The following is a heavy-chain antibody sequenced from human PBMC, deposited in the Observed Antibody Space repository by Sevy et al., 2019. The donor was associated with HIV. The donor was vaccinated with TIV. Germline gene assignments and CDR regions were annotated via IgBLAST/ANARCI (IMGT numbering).Heavy chain of an antibody. CDR2: ISTSDSVI. CDR1: GFTFSYYG. D-gene: IGHD6-25*01. J-gene: IGHJ6*02. Sequence: GGSLRLSCAASGFTFSYYGMNWVRQAPGRGLEWVSYISTSDSVIYYADSVMGRFTISRDNAKNSLYLQMNSLRAEDTAVYYCARDSSLAAGGGMDVWGQGTTVTVSS. V-gene: IGHV3-48*01. CDR3: ARDSSLAAGGGMDV.